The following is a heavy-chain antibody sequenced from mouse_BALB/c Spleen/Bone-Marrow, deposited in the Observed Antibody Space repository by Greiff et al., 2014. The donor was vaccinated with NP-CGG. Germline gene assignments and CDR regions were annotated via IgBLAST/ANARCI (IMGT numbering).Heavy chain of an antibody. J-gene: IGHJ4*01. CDR1: GYTFSSYW. Sequence: QVQLQQSGAELMKPGASVKISCKATGYTFSSYWIEWVKQRPGHGLEWIGEILPGSGSTNYNEKFKGKATFTADTSSNTAYMQLSSLTSEDSAVYYCARGIDYYAMDYWGQGTSVNVSS. V-gene: IGHV1-9*01. CDR2: ILPGSGST. CDR3: ARGIDYYAMDY.